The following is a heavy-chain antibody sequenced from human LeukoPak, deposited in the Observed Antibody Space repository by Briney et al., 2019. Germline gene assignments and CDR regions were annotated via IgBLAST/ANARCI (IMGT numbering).Heavy chain of an antibody. Sequence: GGSLRLSCAASGFIFSSYEMNWVRQAPGKGLEWVSYISSSGSIIYYADSVKGRFTISRDNAKNSLYLQMSSLRAEDTAVYYCARWSRLGELSSDFWGQGTLVSVSS. CDR3: ARWSRLGELSSDF. CDR1: GFIFSSYE. CDR2: ISSSGSII. V-gene: IGHV3-48*03. J-gene: IGHJ4*02. D-gene: IGHD3-16*02.